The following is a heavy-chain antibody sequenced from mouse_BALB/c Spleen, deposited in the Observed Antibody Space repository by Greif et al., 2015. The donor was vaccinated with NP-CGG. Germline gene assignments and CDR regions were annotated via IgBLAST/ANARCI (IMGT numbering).Heavy chain of an antibody. CDR2: ISSGGSYT. CDR1: GFAFSSYD. J-gene: IGHJ2*01. Sequence: EVKLMESGGGLVKPGGSLKLSCAASGFAFSSYDMSWVRQTPEKRLEWVATISSGGSYTYYPDSVKGRFTISRDNARNTLYLQMSSLRSEDTALYYCARAYYGNLEYYFDYWGQGTTLTVSS. CDR3: ARAYYGNLEYYFDY. V-gene: IGHV5-9*02. D-gene: IGHD2-10*01.